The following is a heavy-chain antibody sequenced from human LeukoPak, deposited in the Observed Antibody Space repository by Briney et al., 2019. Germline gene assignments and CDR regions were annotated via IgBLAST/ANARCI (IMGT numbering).Heavy chain of an antibody. CDR2: MNPNSGNT. CDR3: ARAVPAAMFSFDY. CDR1: GYTFTGYY. V-gene: IGHV1-8*02. Sequence: ASVKVSCKASGYTFTGYYMHWVRQAPGQGLEWMGWMNPNSGNTGYAQKFQGRVTMTRNTSISTAYMELSSLRSEDTAVYYCARAVPAAMFSFDYWGQGTLVTVSS. D-gene: IGHD2-2*01. J-gene: IGHJ4*02.